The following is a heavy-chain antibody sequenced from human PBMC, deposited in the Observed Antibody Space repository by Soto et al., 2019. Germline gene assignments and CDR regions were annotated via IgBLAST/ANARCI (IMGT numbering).Heavy chain of an antibody. D-gene: IGHD4-17*01. CDR2: IWYDGSKT. CDR1: GYTFSSYG. J-gene: IGHJ4*02. Sequence: QLGGSLRLSCLSSGYTFSSYGMHWVRQAPGKGLEWVTAIWYDGSKTIYADSVKGRFIISRDDSKNTLYLQMDSLRVEDTAVYYCVRDFGTVTYLFDYWGQGTLVTVSS. V-gene: IGHV3-33*08. CDR3: VRDFGTVTYLFDY.